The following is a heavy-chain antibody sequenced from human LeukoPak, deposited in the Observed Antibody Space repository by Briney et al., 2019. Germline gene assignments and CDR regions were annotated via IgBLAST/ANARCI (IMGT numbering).Heavy chain of an antibody. CDR3: AKGGYCSGGSCRRDAFDI. CDR2: IYSGGST. Sequence: GGSLRLSCAASGFTVSSNYISWVRQAPGKGLEWVSVIYSGGSTYYADSVKGRFTISRDNSKNTLYLQMNSLRAEDTAVYYCAKGGYCSGGSCRRDAFDIWGQGTMVTVSS. CDR1: GFTVSSNY. V-gene: IGHV3-53*01. J-gene: IGHJ3*02. D-gene: IGHD2-15*01.